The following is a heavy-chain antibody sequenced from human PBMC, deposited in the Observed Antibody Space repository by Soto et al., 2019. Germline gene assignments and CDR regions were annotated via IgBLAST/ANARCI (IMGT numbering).Heavy chain of an antibody. J-gene: IGHJ6*02. V-gene: IGHV3-30-3*01. CDR2: ISYNGINT. CDR1: GFIFTSYA. D-gene: IGHD6-19*01. CDR3: ARGIGSGWYLYYYYGMDV. Sequence: XGSLRLSCAASGFIFTSYAIHWVRQAPGKGLEWVALISYNGINTYYADSVKGRFTISRDNSNNTLYLQMNSLRAEDTAVYYCARGIGSGWYLYYYYGMDVWGQGTTVTVSS.